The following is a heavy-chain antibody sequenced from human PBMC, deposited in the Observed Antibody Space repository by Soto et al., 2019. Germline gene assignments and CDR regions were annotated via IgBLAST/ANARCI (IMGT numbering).Heavy chain of an antibody. V-gene: IGHV4-34*01. CDR1: GGSFSGYY. CDR3: ARRSEPKDSVVVPAKYYFDY. CDR2: INHSGST. J-gene: IGHJ4*02. Sequence: QVQLQQCGAGLLKPSETLSLTCAVYGGSFSGYYWSWIRQPPGKGLEWIGEINHSGSTNYNPSLKSRFTISVDTSKNQFSLKLSSVTAADTAVYYCARRSEPKDSVVVPAKYYFDYCGQGTLVTVSS. D-gene: IGHD2-2*01.